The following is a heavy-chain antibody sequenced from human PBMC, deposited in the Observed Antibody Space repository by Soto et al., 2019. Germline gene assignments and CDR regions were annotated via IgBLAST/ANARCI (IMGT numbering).Heavy chain of an antibody. Sequence: QVQLQESGPGLVKPSETLSLTCTVSGGSISNLYWTWIRQPPGKGLEWIGNVHYSGSTNYNPSLKSRVNTSVDTAKNQLSLNLSSVTAADTAVYYCASHKDAGSDRGGMDVWGQGTTVTVSS. CDR2: VHYSGST. D-gene: IGHD6-25*01. CDR1: GGSISNLY. J-gene: IGHJ6*02. CDR3: ASHKDAGSDRGGMDV. V-gene: IGHV4-59*08.